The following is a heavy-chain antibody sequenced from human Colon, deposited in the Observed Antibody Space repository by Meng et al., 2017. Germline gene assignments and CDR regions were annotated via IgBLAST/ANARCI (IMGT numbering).Heavy chain of an antibody. D-gene: IGHD2-21*01. V-gene: IGHV4-4*02. J-gene: IGHJ4*02. CDR2: INRHTNN. CDR3: AGGGDWEGTRGVDY. Sequence: VAAGGVLRTAGALSLTCGNCSDSVSSNNCCNWVRQAPGQGLEWMGEINRHTNNNYNPYLNTRVSMSLFKSKDKASQKVSSRLTAETAADYCAGGGDWEGTRGVDYWGQGTLVTVSS. CDR1: SDSVSSNNC.